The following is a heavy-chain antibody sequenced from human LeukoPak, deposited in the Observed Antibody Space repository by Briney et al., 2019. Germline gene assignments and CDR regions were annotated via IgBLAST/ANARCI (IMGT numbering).Heavy chain of an antibody. Sequence: ASVKVSCKASGYTFTGYYMHWVRQAPGQRLEWMGWINPNSGGTNYAQKFQGRVTMTRDTSISTAYMELSRLRSDDTAVYYCAREPYYYDSSGYSEGDYWGQGTLVTVSS. CDR1: GYTFTGYY. J-gene: IGHJ4*02. D-gene: IGHD3-22*01. V-gene: IGHV1-2*02. CDR3: AREPYYYDSSGYSEGDY. CDR2: INPNSGGT.